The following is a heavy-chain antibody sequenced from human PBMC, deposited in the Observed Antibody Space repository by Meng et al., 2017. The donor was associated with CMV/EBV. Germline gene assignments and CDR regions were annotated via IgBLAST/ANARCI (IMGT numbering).Heavy chain of an antibody. V-gene: IGHV4-34*01. D-gene: IGHD2-2*01. Sequence: YGGSFSGYYWSWLRPPPGKGLEWIGEINHSGSTNYNPSLKSRVTISVDTSKNQFSLKLSSVTAADTAVYYCASLNYCSSTSCSRRFDYWGQGTLVTVSS. CDR2: INHSGST. J-gene: IGHJ4*02. CDR1: GGSFSGYY. CDR3: ASLNYCSSTSCSRRFDY.